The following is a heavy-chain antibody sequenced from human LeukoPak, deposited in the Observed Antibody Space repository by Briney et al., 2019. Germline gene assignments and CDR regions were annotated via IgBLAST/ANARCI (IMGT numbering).Heavy chain of an antibody. V-gene: IGHV4-39*01. CDR1: SASISSSDSY. CDR2: IYRRGST. J-gene: IGHJ6*02. CDR3: ARHVQDLGIKV. Sequence: PSETLSLTCTVSSASISSSDSYWSWIRQPPGKGLEWIGSIYRRGSTSYNPSLKSRVTVSEDMSKNHFSLRLSSVTAADTAVYYRARHVQDLGIKVWGQGTTVTVSS.